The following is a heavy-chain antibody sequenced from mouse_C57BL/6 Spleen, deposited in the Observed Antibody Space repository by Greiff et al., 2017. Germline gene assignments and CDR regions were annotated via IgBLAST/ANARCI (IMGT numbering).Heavy chain of an antibody. CDR2: IDPENGDT. CDR3: TTGVSLYYGNSAWFAY. J-gene: IGHJ3*01. Sequence: EVQLQQSGAELVRPGASVKLSCTASGFNIKDDYMHWVKQRPEQGLEWIGWIDPENGDTEYASKFQGKATIPADTSSNTAYLQLRSLTSEDTAVYYGTTGVSLYYGNSAWFAYWGQGALVAVSA. CDR1: GFNIKDDY. D-gene: IGHD2-1*01. V-gene: IGHV14-4*01.